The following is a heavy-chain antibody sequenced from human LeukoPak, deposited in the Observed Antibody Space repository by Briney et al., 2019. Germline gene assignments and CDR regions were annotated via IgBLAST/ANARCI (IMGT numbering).Heavy chain of an antibody. CDR2: LIPDDSET. CDR1: GYPFIDYW. Sequence: GGSLKISCKGPGYPFIDYWIAWVRQRPGKGLGWMEILIPDDSETKYSPSFKGQVTLSADKAINTAYLQWNNLKASDTAMYYCSRHRYNTSGDSSFYYGLDVWGQGTTVTVSS. CDR3: SRHRYNTSGDSSFYYGLDV. D-gene: IGHD1-1*01. J-gene: IGHJ6*02. V-gene: IGHV5-51*01.